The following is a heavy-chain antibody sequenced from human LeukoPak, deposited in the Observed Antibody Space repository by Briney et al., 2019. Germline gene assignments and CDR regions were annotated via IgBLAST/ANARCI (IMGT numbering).Heavy chain of an antibody. V-gene: IGHV3-30*04. Sequence: GGSLRLSCAASGFIFSSFAMHWVRQAPGRGLEWVAYISYDGSNKYYADSVKGRFTISRDNSKNTLYLQMNSPRSEDTAVYYCTRADAFDIWGEGKMVTVSS. CDR3: TRADAFDI. CDR1: GFIFSSFA. CDR2: ISYDGSNK. J-gene: IGHJ3*02.